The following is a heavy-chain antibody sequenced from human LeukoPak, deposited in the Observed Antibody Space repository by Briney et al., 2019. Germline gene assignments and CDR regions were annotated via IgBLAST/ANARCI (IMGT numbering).Heavy chain of an antibody. CDR1: GGSISSSSYY. CDR3: ARHRITMVRGAKWYFDY. CDR2: IYYSGST. V-gene: IGHV4-39*01. Sequence: PSETLSLTCTVSGGSISSSSYYWGWIRQPPGKGLEWIGSIYYSGSTYYNPSLKSRVTISVDTSKNQFSLKLSSVTAADTAVYYCARHRITMVRGAKWYFDYWGQGTLVTVSS. J-gene: IGHJ4*02. D-gene: IGHD3-10*01.